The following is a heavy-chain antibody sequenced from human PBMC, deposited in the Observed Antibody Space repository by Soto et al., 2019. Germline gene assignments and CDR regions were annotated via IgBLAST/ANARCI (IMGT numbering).Heavy chain of an antibody. V-gene: IGHV3-30*03. CDR3: ARGIAAIVKSPPDY. CDR1: GFTFSSYA. Sequence: QVQLVESGGGVVQPGRSLRLSCAASGFTFSSYAMHWVRQAPGKGLEWVAVISYDGSHEYYADSVRGRFTISRDTSKNTLFLQMNSLRPEDAAVYYCARGIAAIVKSPPDYRGQGTLITVSS. D-gene: IGHD6-13*01. CDR2: ISYDGSHE. J-gene: IGHJ4*02.